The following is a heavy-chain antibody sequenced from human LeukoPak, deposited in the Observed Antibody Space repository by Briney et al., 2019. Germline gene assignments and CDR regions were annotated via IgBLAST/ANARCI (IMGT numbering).Heavy chain of an antibody. D-gene: IGHD2-21*02. J-gene: IGHJ6*03. CDR1: GGSISSSSYS. CDR2: MYTSGST. Sequence: SETLSLTCTVSGGSISSSSYSWSWIRQPAVKGLEWIGRMYTSGSTKYNLSLKSRVTMSVDTSKNQFSLKLSSVTAADTAVYYCARDLRRRVTAIGYGPREYYYYMDVWGKGTTVTISS. V-gene: IGHV4-61*02. CDR3: ARDLRRRVTAIGYGPREYYYYMDV.